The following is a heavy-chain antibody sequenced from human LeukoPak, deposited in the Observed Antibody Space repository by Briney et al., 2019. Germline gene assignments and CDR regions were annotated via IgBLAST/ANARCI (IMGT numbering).Heavy chain of an antibody. Sequence: PSETLSLTCTVSGGSISSYYWSWIRQPPGKGLEWIGYIYYSGSTSYNPSLKSRVTISVDTSKKQFSLRLSSVTAADTAFYYCARYIVSYPHDAFDIWGQGTMVTVSS. CDR3: ARYIVSYPHDAFDI. CDR1: GGSISSYY. J-gene: IGHJ3*02. D-gene: IGHD1-26*01. CDR2: IYYSGST. V-gene: IGHV4-59*01.